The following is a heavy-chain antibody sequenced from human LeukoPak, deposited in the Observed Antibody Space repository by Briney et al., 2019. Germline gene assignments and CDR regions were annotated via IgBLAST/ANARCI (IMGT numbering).Heavy chain of an antibody. J-gene: IGHJ4*02. CDR1: GLTFSSHW. CDR2: ITNDGSST. D-gene: IGHD1-26*01. CDR3: ARWGIVGATSRGDY. V-gene: IGHV3-74*01. Sequence: GGSLRLSCAASGLTFSSHWMHWVRQAPGKGLVWVSRITNDGSSTTYADSVKGRFTISRDNAKNSLYLQMNSLRAEDTAVYYCARWGIVGATSRGDYWGQGTLVTVSS.